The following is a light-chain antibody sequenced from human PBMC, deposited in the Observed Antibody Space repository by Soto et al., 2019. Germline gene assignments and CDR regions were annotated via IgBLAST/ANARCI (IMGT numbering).Light chain of an antibody. V-gene: IGLV3-21*02. CDR2: DDS. CDR3: QVWDNDSDHHV. J-gene: IGLJ1*01. CDR1: NLGSKS. Sequence: SYELTQPPSVSVAPGQTARSTCGGDNLGSKSVHWYQQKPGQAPVLVVYDDSDRPSGIPERFSGSNSGNTATLTISRVAAGDEADYYCQVWDNDSDHHVLGTGTKV.